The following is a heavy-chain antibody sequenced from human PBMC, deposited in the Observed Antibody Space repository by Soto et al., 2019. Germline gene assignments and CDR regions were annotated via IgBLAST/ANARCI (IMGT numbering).Heavy chain of an antibody. D-gene: IGHD2-21*02. V-gene: IGHV1-69*13. CDR1: GGTFSSYA. CDR3: ARGRQVTRPSSGYYYYYGMDV. CDR2: IIPIFGTA. J-gene: IGHJ6*02. Sequence: GASVKVSCKASGGTFSSYAISWVRQAPGQGLEWMGGIIPIFGTANYAQKFQGRVTITADESTSTAYMELSSLRSEDTAVYYCARGRQVTRPSSGYYYYYGMDVWGQGTTVTVSS.